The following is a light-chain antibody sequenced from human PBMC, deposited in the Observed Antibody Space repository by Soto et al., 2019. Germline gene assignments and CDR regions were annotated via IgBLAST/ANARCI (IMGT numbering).Light chain of an antibody. Sequence: VVTQSPATLSVFPGETATLSCRASQSVSSDLAWYQQRPGQAPRLLIYGASTRATAIPARFRGSGSGTEFRLTISSLQSEDFATYYCQQYNTWHPKMAFGRGTKVDIK. CDR3: QQYNTWHPKMA. J-gene: IGKJ1*01. V-gene: IGKV3-15*01. CDR2: GAS. CDR1: QSVSSD.